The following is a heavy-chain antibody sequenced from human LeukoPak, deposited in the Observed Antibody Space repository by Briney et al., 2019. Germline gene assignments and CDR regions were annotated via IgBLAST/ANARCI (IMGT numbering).Heavy chain of an antibody. CDR2: IYPGDSDT. J-gene: IGHJ4*02. CDR1: GYSFSNYW. CDR3: ARRRDLYSGSYYPFDY. V-gene: IGHV5-51*01. D-gene: IGHD1-26*01. Sequence: RGESLKISCKGSGYSFSNYWIAWVRQMPGKGLEYMGIIYPGDSDTRYSPSFQGQVTISADKSISTAYLQWSSLKASDTAMYYCARRRDLYSGSYYPFDYWGQGTLVTVSS.